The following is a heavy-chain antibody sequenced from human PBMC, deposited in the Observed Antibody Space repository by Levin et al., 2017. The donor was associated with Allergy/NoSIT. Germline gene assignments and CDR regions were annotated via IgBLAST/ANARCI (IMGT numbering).Heavy chain of an antibody. CDR1: GYTFTSYD. J-gene: IGHJ6*03. Sequence: ASVKVSCKASGYTFTSYDINWVRQATGQGLEWMGWMNPNSGNTGYAQKFQGRVTMTRNTSISTAYMELSSLRSEDTAVYYCARGPWSDCTGGVCYLYYYYYMDVWGKGTTVTVSS. D-gene: IGHD2-8*02. CDR3: ARGPWSDCTGGVCYLYYYYYMDV. V-gene: IGHV1-8*01. CDR2: MNPNSGNT.